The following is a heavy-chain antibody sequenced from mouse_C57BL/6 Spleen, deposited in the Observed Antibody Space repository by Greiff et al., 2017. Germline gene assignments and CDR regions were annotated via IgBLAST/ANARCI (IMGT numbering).Heavy chain of an antibody. CDR2: ISSGSSTI. V-gene: IGHV5-17*01. D-gene: IGHD1-1*01. CDR1: GFTFSDYG. Sequence: EVTLVESGGGLVKPGGSLKLSCAASGFTFSDYGMHWVRQAPEKGLEWVAYISSGSSTIYYADTVKGRFTISRDNSRNILCLQITRLRSEDTAMYYCARSYGSSPGYFDYWGQGTTRTVSA. CDR3: ARSYGSSPGYFDY. J-gene: IGHJ2*01.